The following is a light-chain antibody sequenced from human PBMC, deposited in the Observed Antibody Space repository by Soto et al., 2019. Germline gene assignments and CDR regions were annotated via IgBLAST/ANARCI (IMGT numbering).Light chain of an antibody. Sequence: EIVMTQSPPTLSVSPGERITLSCRASQSVSSKLAWYQHRPGQAPRLLIYGAFTRATGVPARFSGSGSGTEFTLTIPSLQPEDFAVYYCQQYHTWPPLTFGGGTKVEIK. J-gene: IGKJ4*01. CDR2: GAF. V-gene: IGKV3-15*01. CDR1: QSVSSK. CDR3: QQYHTWPPLT.